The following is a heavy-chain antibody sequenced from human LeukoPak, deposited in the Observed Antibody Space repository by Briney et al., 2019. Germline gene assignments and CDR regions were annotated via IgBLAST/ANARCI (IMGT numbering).Heavy chain of an antibody. CDR3: ASEGYCSGGSCYLVY. CDR1: GFTVSSNY. J-gene: IGHJ4*02. D-gene: IGHD2-15*01. CDR2: IYSGGST. V-gene: IGHV3-53*01. Sequence: PGGSLRLSCAASGFTVSSNYMSWVRQAPGKGLEWVSVIYSGGSTYYADSVKGRFTISRDNSKNTLYLQMNSLRAEDTAVYYCASEGYCSGGSCYLVYWGQGTLVTVSS.